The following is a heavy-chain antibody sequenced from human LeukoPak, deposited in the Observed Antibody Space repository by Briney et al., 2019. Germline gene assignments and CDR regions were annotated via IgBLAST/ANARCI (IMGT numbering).Heavy chain of an antibody. D-gene: IGHD4-17*01. V-gene: IGHV1-18*01. CDR1: GYIFRNFG. Sequence: ASVKVSCRTSGYIFRNFGINWERQAPGQGLEWMGWISGYNGNTKYAQKFKGRVIMTTDTSTRIGYMELRSLRSDDTAVYYCARDSDYGDYTGYDYYYGMDVWGQGTTVTVSS. CDR2: ISGYNGNT. CDR3: ARDSDYGDYTGYDYYYGMDV. J-gene: IGHJ6*02.